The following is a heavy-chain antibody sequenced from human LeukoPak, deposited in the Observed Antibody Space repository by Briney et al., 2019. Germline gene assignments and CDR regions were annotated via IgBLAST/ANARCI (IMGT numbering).Heavy chain of an antibody. CDR3: ARDDPRYSYGGGY. V-gene: IGHV1-18*04. CDR1: GYTFTNYG. D-gene: IGHD5-18*01. J-gene: IGHJ4*02. Sequence: ASVKVSCKASGYTFTNYGISWVRQAPGQGLEWMGWISAYNGNTNYAQKLQGRVTMTTDTSTTTAYMELRSLRSDDTALYYCARDDPRYSYGGGYWGQGTLVTVSS. CDR2: ISAYNGNT.